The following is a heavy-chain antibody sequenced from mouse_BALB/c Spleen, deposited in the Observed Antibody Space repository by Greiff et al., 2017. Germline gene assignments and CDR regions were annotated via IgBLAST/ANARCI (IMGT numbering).Heavy chain of an antibody. Sequence: DVQLQESGPGLVKPSQSLSLTCTVTGYSITSDYAWNWIRQFPGNKLEWMGYISYSGSTSYNPSLKSRISITRDTSKNQFFLQLNSVTTEDTATYYCARNPIYYYGSSLAWFAYWGQGTLVTVSA. CDR2: ISYSGST. V-gene: IGHV3-2*02. J-gene: IGHJ3*01. CDR3: ARNPIYYYGSSLAWFAY. D-gene: IGHD1-1*01. CDR1: GYSITSDYA.